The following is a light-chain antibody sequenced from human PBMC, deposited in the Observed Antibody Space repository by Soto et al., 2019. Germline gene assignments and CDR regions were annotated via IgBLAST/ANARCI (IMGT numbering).Light chain of an antibody. Sequence: IVMTQSPATLSVSPGERVTLSCRASQSVSSHLAWYQQKPGQAPRLLMYAASTRANGIPARFSGSGSGTEFTLTITSLQSEDFALYYCQQYNDLVTFGGGTKVESK. J-gene: IGKJ4*01. CDR2: AAS. CDR1: QSVSSH. CDR3: QQYNDLVT. V-gene: IGKV3-15*01.